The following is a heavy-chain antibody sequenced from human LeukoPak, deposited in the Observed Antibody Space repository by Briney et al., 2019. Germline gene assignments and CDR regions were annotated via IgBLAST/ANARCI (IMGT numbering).Heavy chain of an antibody. CDR3: ARDRPRFARDYAIDY. CDR1: GYSISSGYY. Sequence: SETLSLTCTVSGYSISSGYYWGWIRQPPGKGLEWIGSIYHSGSTYYNPSLKSRVTISVDTSKNQSSLKLSSVTAADTAVYYCARDRPRFARDYAIDYWGQGTLLTVSS. CDR2: IYHSGST. V-gene: IGHV4-38-2*02. D-gene: IGHD4-17*01. J-gene: IGHJ4*02.